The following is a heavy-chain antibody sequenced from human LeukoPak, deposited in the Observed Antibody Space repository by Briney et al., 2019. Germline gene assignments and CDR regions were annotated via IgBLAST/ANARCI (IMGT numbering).Heavy chain of an antibody. CDR1: GFAFSSYG. J-gene: IGHJ6*04. Sequence: GGSLRLSCAASGFAFSSYGMHWVRQAPGKGLEWVAVISYDGSNKYYADSVKGRFTISRDNSKNTLYLQMNSLRAEDTAVYYCAELGITMIGGVWGKGTTVTISS. CDR2: ISYDGSNK. D-gene: IGHD3-10*02. CDR3: AELGITMIGGV. V-gene: IGHV3-30*18.